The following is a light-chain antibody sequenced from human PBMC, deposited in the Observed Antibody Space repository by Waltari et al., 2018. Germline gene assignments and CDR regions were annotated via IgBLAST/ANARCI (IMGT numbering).Light chain of an antibody. CDR3: QQYYSAPPWT. Sequence: DIVMTQSPDSLAVSLGERATINCKSRQSILYSSSNQNYLAWYQQKPGQPPKLLIYWASTRESGVPDRFSGSGSGTDFTLTISSLQAEDVAVYYCQQYYSAPPWTFGQGTKVEIK. J-gene: IGKJ1*01. CDR2: WAS. V-gene: IGKV4-1*01. CDR1: QSILYSSSNQNY.